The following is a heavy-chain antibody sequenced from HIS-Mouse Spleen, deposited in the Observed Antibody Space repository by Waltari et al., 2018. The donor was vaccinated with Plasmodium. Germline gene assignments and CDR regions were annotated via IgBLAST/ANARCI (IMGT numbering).Heavy chain of an antibody. Sequence: QLQLQESGPGLVKPSETLSPTCTVSGGSISSSSYYWGWIRQPPGKGLEWIGSIYYSGSTYYNPSLKSRVTISVATSKNQFSLKLSSVTAADTAVYYCARDRITGTSYFDYWGQGTLVTVSS. V-gene: IGHV4-39*07. CDR2: IYYSGST. CDR3: ARDRITGTSYFDY. J-gene: IGHJ4*02. CDR1: GGSISSSSYY. D-gene: IGHD1-7*01.